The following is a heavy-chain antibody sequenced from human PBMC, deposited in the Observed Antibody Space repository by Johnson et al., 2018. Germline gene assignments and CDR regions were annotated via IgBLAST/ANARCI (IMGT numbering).Heavy chain of an antibody. CDR2: VSSKSEGGTT. CDR3: TTSSGYRHYGMDG. D-gene: IGHD5-12*01. Sequence: VQLVESGGGLVKPGGSLRLSCEASGFTFTNAWMSWVRQAPGKGLEWLGRVSSKSEGGTTEYAAPVKGRIRVSRDVSKKTLFLQWHRLKIEDSGVYYFTTSSGYRHYGMDGWGQGTTVTVSS. V-gene: IGHV3-15*01. J-gene: IGHJ6*02. CDR1: GFTFTNAW.